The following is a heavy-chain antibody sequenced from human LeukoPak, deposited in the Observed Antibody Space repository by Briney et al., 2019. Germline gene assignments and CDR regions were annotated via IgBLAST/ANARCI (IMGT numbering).Heavy chain of an antibody. D-gene: IGHD5-18*01. CDR3: ARSATHRLTWTDRSQWLPLDY. J-gene: IGHJ4*02. Sequence: ASVKVSCKASGGTFSSYAISWVRQAPGQGLEWMGRISAYNGNTNYAQKFQGRVTMTTDTSTNTAYMELRSLRSDDTAVYYCARSATHRLTWTDRSQWLPLDYWGQGTLVTVSS. CDR2: ISAYNGNT. CDR1: GGTFSSYA. V-gene: IGHV1-18*01.